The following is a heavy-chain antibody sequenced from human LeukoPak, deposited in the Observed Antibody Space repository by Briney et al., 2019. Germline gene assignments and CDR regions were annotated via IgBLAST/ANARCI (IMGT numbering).Heavy chain of an antibody. CDR2: MRHSVRG. CDR3: ARHSGLGVVSPYLDH. CDR1: GDRISSRRHS. D-gene: IGHD2-21*01. Sequence: SETLSLTCTVSGDRISSRRHSWGSIRQSPGKGLEWIGLMRHSVRGHYNPSLMHQVTIPVDTSQHHFSLRLGSVTAAGTSVCYCARHSGLGVVSPYLDHWGEGMLVTVSS. J-gene: IGHJ4*02. V-gene: IGHV4-39*01.